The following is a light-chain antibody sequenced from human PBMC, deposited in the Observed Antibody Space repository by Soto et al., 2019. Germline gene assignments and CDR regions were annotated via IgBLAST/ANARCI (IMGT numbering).Light chain of an antibody. J-gene: IGKJ4*01. V-gene: IGKV3D-20*01. CDR1: QRISNNY. CDR2: DAS. CDR3: QQFDNLIT. Sequence: EIVLTQSPATLSLSPGERATLSCGASQRISNNYLSWYQQKPGLPPRLLIYDASNRAAGIPDRFSGSWSGTDFPLTISRLEPEDFAVYYCQQFDNLITFGGGTKVEIK.